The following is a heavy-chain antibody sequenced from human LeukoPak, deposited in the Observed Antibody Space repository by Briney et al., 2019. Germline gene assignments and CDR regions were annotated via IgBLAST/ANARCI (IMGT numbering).Heavy chain of an antibody. J-gene: IGHJ4*02. D-gene: IGHD2-15*01. V-gene: IGHV3-53*01. CDR3: GGGFCRGGSCYPVYFGY. CDR1: VFIVSINC. Sequence: GGSLRLSCTASVFIVSINCVNGVRQAPGKGLEWVSLIYSGGSTYYADSVKGRFTISRDSSKNTLYLQMNSLRVEDTAMYHCGGGFCRGGSCYPVYFGYWGQGTLVTVSS. CDR2: IYSGGST.